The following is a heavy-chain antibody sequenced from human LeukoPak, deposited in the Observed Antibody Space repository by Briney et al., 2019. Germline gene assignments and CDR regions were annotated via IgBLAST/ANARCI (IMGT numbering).Heavy chain of an antibody. D-gene: IGHD4-11*01. V-gene: IGHV4-39*07. CDR3: SREGYSCPNWFDT. CDR1: GGSISSSRSY. Sequence: PSETLSLTCSVSGGSISSSRSYWGWIRQTPGKGLEWVGSIYYNGDTYYNPSFKSRVSMSVDTAKNQISLILTSVTAADTAVYYCSREGYSCPNWFDTWGQGTLVTVSS. CDR2: IYYNGDT. J-gene: IGHJ5*02.